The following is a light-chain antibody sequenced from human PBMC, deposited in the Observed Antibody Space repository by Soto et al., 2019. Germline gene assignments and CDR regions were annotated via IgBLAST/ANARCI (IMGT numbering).Light chain of an antibody. CDR2: EGS. CDR3: CSYAGNTLI. Sequence: QSALTQPASVSGSPGQSITISCTGTSSDVGSYNLVSWYQQHPGKAPKLSIYEGSKRPLGVSNRFSGSKSGNTASLTISGLQAEDEADYYCCSYAGNTLIFGGGTKLTVL. CDR1: SSDVGSYNL. J-gene: IGLJ2*01. V-gene: IGLV2-23*01.